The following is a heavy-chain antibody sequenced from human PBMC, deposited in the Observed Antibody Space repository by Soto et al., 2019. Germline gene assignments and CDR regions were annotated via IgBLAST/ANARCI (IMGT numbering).Heavy chain of an antibody. CDR2: IYYSGST. Sequence: SETLSLTCSVSGASIXSGGYYWSWIRQHPGKGLEWIGYIYYSGSTYYNPSLKSRVTISVDTSKNQFSLKLSSVTAADTAVYYCARGGNPARADYWGQGTLVTVSS. V-gene: IGHV4-31*03. J-gene: IGHJ4*02. CDR3: ARGGNPARADY. D-gene: IGHD2-15*01. CDR1: GASIXSGGYY.